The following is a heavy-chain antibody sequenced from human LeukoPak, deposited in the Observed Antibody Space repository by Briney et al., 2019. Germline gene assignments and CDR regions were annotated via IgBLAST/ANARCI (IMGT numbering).Heavy chain of an antibody. CDR1: GFTFSSYS. V-gene: IGHV3-21*01. Sequence: GGSLRPSCAASGFTFSSYSMNWVRQAPGKGLDWVSSISSSSSYIYYADSVKGRFTISRDNAKNSLYLQMNSLRAEDTAVYYCARVRSLYYMDVWGKGTSVTVSS. CDR2: ISSSSSYI. J-gene: IGHJ6*03. CDR3: ARVRSLYYMDV.